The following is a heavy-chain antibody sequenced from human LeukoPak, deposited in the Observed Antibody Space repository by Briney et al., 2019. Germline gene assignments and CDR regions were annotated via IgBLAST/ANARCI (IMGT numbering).Heavy chain of an antibody. CDR2: IWYDGSNK. Sequence: GRSLRLSCAASGFTFSSYGMHWVRQAPGKGLEWVAVIWYDGSNKYYADSVKGRFTISRDNSKNTLYLQMNSLRAEDTAVYYCARDKRLPVRFDYWGQGTLVTVSS. CDR3: ARDKRLPVRFDY. J-gene: IGHJ4*02. V-gene: IGHV3-33*01. CDR1: GFTFSSYG.